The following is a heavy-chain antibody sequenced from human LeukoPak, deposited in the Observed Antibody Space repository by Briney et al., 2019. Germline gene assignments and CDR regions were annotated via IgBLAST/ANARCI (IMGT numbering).Heavy chain of an antibody. J-gene: IGHJ6*02. CDR1: AFTFSSYA. CDR3: AREGPYSYGSVPPYGMDV. V-gene: IGHV3-30-3*01. Sequence: PGGSLRLSCAASAFTFSSYAMHWVRQAPGKGLEWVTVILFDGSNKYYADSVKGRFTISRDNSKNTLYLQMNSLRAEDTAVYYCAREGPYSYGSVPPYGMDVWGQGTTVTVSS. CDR2: ILFDGSNK. D-gene: IGHD5-18*01.